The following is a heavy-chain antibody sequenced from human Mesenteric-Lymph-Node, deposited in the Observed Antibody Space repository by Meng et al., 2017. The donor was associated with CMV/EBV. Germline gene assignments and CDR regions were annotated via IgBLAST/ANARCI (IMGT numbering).Heavy chain of an antibody. V-gene: IGHV3-48*03. CDR2: ISSSGSGV. CDR3: ARSMTDSRGYYYYGMDV. J-gene: IGHJ6*02. D-gene: IGHD2-21*01. CDR1: GFTFSSYE. Sequence: GESLKISCAASGFTFSSYEMNWFRQAPGKGLEWISYISSSGSGVYYAGSAKGRFTVSRDNPKNSLYLQMNSLRAEDTADYYCARSMTDSRGYYYYGMDVWGQGTTVTVSS.